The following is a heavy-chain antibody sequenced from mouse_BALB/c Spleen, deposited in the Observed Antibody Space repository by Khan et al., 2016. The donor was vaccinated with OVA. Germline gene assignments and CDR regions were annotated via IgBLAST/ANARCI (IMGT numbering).Heavy chain of an antibody. Sequence: QVRLQQSGAELARPGASVKMSCKASGYTFTSYSMHWIKQRPGQGLEWIGNINPSNAYTNYNQKFKDKATLTADKSSSTAYMQLSSLTSEDSAVYYCARDFHYDGSRGALDYWGQGTSGTVSS. CDR1: GYTFTSYS. D-gene: IGHD1-1*01. J-gene: IGHJ4*01. CDR2: INPSNAYT. V-gene: IGHV1-4*01. CDR3: ARDFHYDGSRGALDY.